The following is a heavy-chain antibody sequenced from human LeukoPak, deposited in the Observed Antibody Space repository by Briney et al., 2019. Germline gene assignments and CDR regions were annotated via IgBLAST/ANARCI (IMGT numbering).Heavy chain of an antibody. D-gene: IGHD6-19*01. CDR3: ARARYSSGWYPVYYYYYGMDV. CDR2: ISYDGSNK. CDR1: GFTFSSYA. V-gene: IGHV3-30-3*01. J-gene: IGHJ6*02. Sequence: GGSLRLSCAASGFTFSSYAMHWVRQAPGKGLEWVAVISYDGSNKYYADSVKGRFTISRDNSKNTLYLQMNSLRAEGTAVYYCARARYSSGWYPVYYYYYGMDVWGQGTTVTVSS.